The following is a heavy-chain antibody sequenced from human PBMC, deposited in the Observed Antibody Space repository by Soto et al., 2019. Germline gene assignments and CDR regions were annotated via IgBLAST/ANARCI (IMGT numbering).Heavy chain of an antibody. CDR1: GGSISSGGYY. CDR2: IYYTGST. V-gene: IGHV4-31*03. CDR3: ARESRDFYYYYLDV. J-gene: IGHJ6*03. Sequence: QVQLQESGPGLVKPSQTLSLTCTVSGGSISSGGYYWSWIRQHPGKGLEWIGYIYYTGSTYYNPSLKSRVTISVDTSKNQFSLQLSSVPAADPAVYYCARESRDFYYYYLDVWGKGTTVTVSS.